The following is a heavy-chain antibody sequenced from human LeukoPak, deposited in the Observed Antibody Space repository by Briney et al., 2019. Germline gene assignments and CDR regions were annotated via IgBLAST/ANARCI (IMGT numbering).Heavy chain of an antibody. CDR2: INAGNGNT. J-gene: IGHJ4*02. CDR1: GYTFTSYA. D-gene: IGHD6-13*01. CDR3: ARDVPISRYRSSSAFDY. Sequence: ASVKVSCKASGYTFTSYAMHWVRQAPGQRLEWMGWINAGNGNTKYSQKFQGRVTITRDTSASTAYMELSSLRSDDTAVYYCARDVPISRYRSSSAFDYWGQGTLVTVSS. V-gene: IGHV1-3*01.